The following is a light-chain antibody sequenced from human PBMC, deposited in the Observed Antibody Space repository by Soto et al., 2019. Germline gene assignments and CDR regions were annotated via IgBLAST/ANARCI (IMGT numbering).Light chain of an antibody. CDR2: SNN. V-gene: IGLV1-44*01. J-gene: IGLJ1*01. CDR3: AAWDDSLNGYV. Sequence: QSVLTQPPSASGTPGQRVTISCSGSSSNIGSNTVSWYQQLPGTAPKLLIYSNNQRPSGVPDRFSGSKSGTSASLAISGFQSEDETDYYCAAWDDSLNGYVFGTGTKLTVL. CDR1: SSNIGSNT.